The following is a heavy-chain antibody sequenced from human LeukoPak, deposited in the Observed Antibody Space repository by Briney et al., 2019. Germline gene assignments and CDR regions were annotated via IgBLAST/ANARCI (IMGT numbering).Heavy chain of an antibody. J-gene: IGHJ6*02. D-gene: IGHD3-10*01. Sequence: SETLSLTCAVYGGSFSDYYWTWNRQSPGKGLEWIGEINHSGATDYNPSLKSRVTISVDTSKNQLSLKVRSVTAADTAVYYCARRVRGVIISFYYYNGMDVWGQGTTVTVSS. CDR1: GGSFSDYY. CDR2: INHSGAT. CDR3: ARRVRGVIISFYYYNGMDV. V-gene: IGHV4-34*01.